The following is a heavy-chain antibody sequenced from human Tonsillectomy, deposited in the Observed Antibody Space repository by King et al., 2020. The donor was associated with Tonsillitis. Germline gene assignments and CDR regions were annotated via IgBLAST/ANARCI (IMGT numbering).Heavy chain of an antibody. CDR1: GFTFSSYA. Sequence: QLVQSGGGVVQPGRSLRLSCAASGFTFSSYAMHWVRQAPGKGLEWVAGISYDGSNKYYADSVKGRFTISRDNSQNTLYLQMNSLRAEDTDVYYCAREVRGNDAFDIWGQGTMVTVSS. D-gene: IGHD3-10*01. CDR2: ISYDGSNK. V-gene: IGHV3-30*04. J-gene: IGHJ3*02. CDR3: AREVRGNDAFDI.